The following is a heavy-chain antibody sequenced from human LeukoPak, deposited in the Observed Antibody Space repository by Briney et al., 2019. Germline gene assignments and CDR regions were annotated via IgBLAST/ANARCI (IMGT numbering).Heavy chain of an antibody. Sequence: GGSLRLSCAASGFTFSSYAMSWVRQAPGKGLEWVSAISGSGVSTYHADSVKGRFTISRDNSKNTLYLQMNSLRAEDTAVYYCAKDYRYCSSTSCLNYFDYWGQGTLVTVSS. CDR1: GFTFSSYA. J-gene: IGHJ4*02. D-gene: IGHD2-2*01. CDR3: AKDYRYCSSTSCLNYFDY. V-gene: IGHV3-23*01. CDR2: ISGSGVST.